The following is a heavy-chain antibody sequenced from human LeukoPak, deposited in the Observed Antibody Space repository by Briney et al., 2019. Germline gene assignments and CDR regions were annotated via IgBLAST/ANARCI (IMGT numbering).Heavy chain of an antibody. D-gene: IGHD2-2*01. Sequence: ASVKVSCKASGYTFTGYYMHWVRQAPGQGLEWMGWINPNSGGTNYAQKFQGRVAMTRDTSISTAYMELSRLRSDDTAVYYCARVKRSTSPFDYWGQGTLVTVSS. V-gene: IGHV1-2*02. J-gene: IGHJ4*02. CDR1: GYTFTGYY. CDR3: ARVKRSTSPFDY. CDR2: INPNSGGT.